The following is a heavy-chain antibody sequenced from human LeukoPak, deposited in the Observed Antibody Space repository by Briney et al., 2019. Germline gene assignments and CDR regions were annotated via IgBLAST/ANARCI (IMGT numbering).Heavy chain of an antibody. CDR2: IYYSGST. J-gene: IGHJ3*02. CDR1: GGSISSGDYD. V-gene: IGHV4-30-4*08. CDR3: ARNRYSSSSYEALDI. Sequence: SQTLSLTCTVSGGSISSGDYDWSWIRQTPGKGLEWIGYIYYSGSTYYNPSLKSRVTISVDTSKNQFSLKLSSVTAADTAVYYCARNRYSSSSYEALDIWGQGTMVTVSS. D-gene: IGHD6-13*01.